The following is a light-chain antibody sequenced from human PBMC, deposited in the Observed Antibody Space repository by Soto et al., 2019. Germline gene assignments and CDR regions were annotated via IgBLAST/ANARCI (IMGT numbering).Light chain of an antibody. V-gene: IGLV2-14*01. CDR1: SSDVGGYNY. CDR3: SSYTSSSTWV. Sequence: QSALTQPASVSGSPGQSITISCTGTSSDVGGYNYVSWYQHHPGKAPKLMIYEVTNRPSGVSNRFSGSKSGNTASLTISGLQAEEEADYYCSSYTSSSTWVFGGGTKVTVL. CDR2: EVT. J-gene: IGLJ3*02.